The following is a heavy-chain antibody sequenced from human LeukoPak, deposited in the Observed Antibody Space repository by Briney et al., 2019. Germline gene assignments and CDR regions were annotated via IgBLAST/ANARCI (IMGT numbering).Heavy chain of an antibody. D-gene: IGHD2-2*01. CDR3: AASRSTSCYRD. J-gene: IGHJ4*02. CDR1: GGSISSGGYY. CDR2: IYYSGST. Sequence: SETLSLTCTVSGGSISSGGYYWSWIRQHPGKGLEWIGYIYYSGSTYYNPSLKSRVTISVDTSKNQFSLKLSSVTAADTAAYYCAASRSTSCYRDWGQGTLVTVYS. V-gene: IGHV4-31*03.